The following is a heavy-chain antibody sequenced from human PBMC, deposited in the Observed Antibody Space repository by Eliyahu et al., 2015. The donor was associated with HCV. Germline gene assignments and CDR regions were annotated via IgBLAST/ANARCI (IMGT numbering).Heavy chain of an antibody. Sequence: EVQLVESGGGLVKPGGXLRLSCAAXGFTFSSYXMNWVRQAPGKGLEWVSSISSSSSYIYYADSVKGRFTISRDNAKNSLYLQMNSLRAEDTAVYYCARVRGDYGYSGSYYWDYWGQGTLVTVSS. V-gene: IGHV3-21*01. J-gene: IGHJ4*02. CDR2: ISSSSSYI. CDR1: GFTFSSYX. CDR3: ARVRGDYGYSGSYYWDY. D-gene: IGHD1-26*01.